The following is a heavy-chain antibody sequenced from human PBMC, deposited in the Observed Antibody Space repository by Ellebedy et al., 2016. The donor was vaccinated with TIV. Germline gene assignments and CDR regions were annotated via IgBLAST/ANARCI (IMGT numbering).Heavy chain of an antibody. CDR1: GDTLTNLS. CDR2: VDPEDDET. D-gene: IGHD5-24*01. CDR3: ATVFDGYRGLDY. Sequence: AASVMVSCKVSGDTLTNLSMRWARQPPGKGLEWRGGVDPEDDETSYAQKFQGRVTMTEDTSTDTAYMDLSGLRAEDTAVYYCATVFDGYRGLDYWGQGTLVTVSS. V-gene: IGHV1-24*01. J-gene: IGHJ4*02.